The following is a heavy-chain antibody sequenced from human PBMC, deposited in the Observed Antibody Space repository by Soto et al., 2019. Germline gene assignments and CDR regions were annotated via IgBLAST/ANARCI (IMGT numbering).Heavy chain of an antibody. CDR2: INSDGSVS. J-gene: IGHJ6*03. D-gene: IGHD2-15*01. Sequence: EVKLVESGGGLAQPWGSLRLSCAAYGFTFSNYWMYWVRQAPGQGLEWVSRINSDGSVSRYADSVKGRLTISRDNVKNTLYLQMNSLRVEDTAVYYCARGDCVGGSCYSLAGSFYYDMDVWCKGTTVTVFS. CDR3: ARGDCVGGSCYSLAGSFYYDMDV. CDR1: GFTFSNYW. V-gene: IGHV3-74*01.